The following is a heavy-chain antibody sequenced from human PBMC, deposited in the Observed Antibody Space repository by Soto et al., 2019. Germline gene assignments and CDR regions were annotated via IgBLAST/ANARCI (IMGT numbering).Heavy chain of an antibody. D-gene: IGHD3-3*01. J-gene: IGHJ4*02. CDR3: AKSAPLSRSGYQYYFDY. Sequence: GGALRLSCTVSGFAFSSHAMSWVRQAPGEGLEWVSSITAGGYSTYYADSVKGRFAISRDNSKNTLYLQMNSLKAEDTAVYYCAKSAPLSRSGYQYYFDYWGQGTLVTVSS. CDR2: ITAGGYST. CDR1: GFAFSSHA. V-gene: IGHV3-23*01.